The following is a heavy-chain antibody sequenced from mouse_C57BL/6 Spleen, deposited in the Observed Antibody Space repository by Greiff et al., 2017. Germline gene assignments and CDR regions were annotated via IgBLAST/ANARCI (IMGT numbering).Heavy chain of an antibody. V-gene: IGHV1-53*01. Sequence: QVQLQQPGTELVKPGASVKLSCKASGYTFTSYWMHWVKQRPGQGLAWIGNINPSNGGTNYNEKFKSKATLTVDKSSSTAYMQLSSLTSEDSAVYYCARTGEDYLYAMDYWGQGTSVTVSS. J-gene: IGHJ4*01. CDR3: ARTGEDYLYAMDY. CDR1: GYTFTSYW. CDR2: INPSNGGT. D-gene: IGHD2-4*01.